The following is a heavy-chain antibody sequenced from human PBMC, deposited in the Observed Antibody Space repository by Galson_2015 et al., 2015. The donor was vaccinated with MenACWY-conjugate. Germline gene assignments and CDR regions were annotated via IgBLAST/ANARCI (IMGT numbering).Heavy chain of an antibody. V-gene: IGHV3-23*01. CDR1: GFTFSNYA. CDR3: ASALVVVAAKSTYY. J-gene: IGHJ4*02. CDR2: ISVSGGST. D-gene: IGHD2-15*01. Sequence: SLRLSCAASGFTFSNYAMSWVRQAPGKGLEWVSTISVSGGSTYYADSVKGRFTISRDNFKNTLYLQMNSLRAEDTAVYYCASALVVVAAKSTYYWGQGTLVTVSS.